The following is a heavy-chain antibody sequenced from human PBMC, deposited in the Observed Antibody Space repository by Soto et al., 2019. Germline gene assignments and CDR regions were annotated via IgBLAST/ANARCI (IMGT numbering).Heavy chain of an antibody. J-gene: IGHJ4*02. V-gene: IGHV4-59*01. D-gene: IGHD3-16*01. CDR3: VGGIDTYYFDY. Sequence: SETLSLTCTVSGGSISSYYWSWTRQPPGKGLEWIGYIYYSGSTNYNPSLKSRVTISVDTSKNQFSLKLSSVTAADTAVYYCVGGIDTYYFDYWGQGTLVTVSS. CDR1: GGSISSYY. CDR2: IYYSGST.